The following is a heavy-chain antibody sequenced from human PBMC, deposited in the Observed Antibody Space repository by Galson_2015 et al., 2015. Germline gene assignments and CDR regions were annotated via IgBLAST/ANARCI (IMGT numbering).Heavy chain of an antibody. Sequence: SDTRYSPSFQGQVTISADKSISTAYLQWSSLKASDTAMYYCARSEITMVRGVMGWFDPWGQGTLVTVSS. D-gene: IGHD3-10*01. J-gene: IGHJ5*02. V-gene: IGHV5-51*01. CDR3: ARSEITMVRGVMGWFDP. CDR2: SDT.